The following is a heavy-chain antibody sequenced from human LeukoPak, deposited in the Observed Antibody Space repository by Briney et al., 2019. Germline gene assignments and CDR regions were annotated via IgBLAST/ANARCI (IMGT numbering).Heavy chain of an antibody. V-gene: IGHV3-48*04. CDR2: ISSSGSTI. D-gene: IGHD5-12*01. CDR1: GFTFSSYW. J-gene: IGHJ6*03. Sequence: GGSLRLSCAASGFTFSSYWMHWVRQAPGKGLEWVSYISSSGSTIYYADSVKGRFTISRDNAKNSLYLQMNSLRAEDTAVYYCARDPQRLSPYYYYMHVWGKGTTVTVSS. CDR3: ARDPQRLSPYYYYMHV.